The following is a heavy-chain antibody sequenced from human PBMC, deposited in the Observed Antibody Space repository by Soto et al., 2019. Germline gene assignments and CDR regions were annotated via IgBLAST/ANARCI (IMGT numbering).Heavy chain of an antibody. CDR1: GGSIISASYA. V-gene: IGHV4-31*11. Sequence: ASETRSLTCAVSGGSIISASYAWNWIRQSPGRGREGIGHIDSSGSTYYNPSLKSRVSISVDTSNNQFSLKLTSVTAADTAVYFCAREDAARIERWFDAWGQGSLVTVSS. D-gene: IGHD6-6*01. J-gene: IGHJ5*02. CDR2: IDSSGST. CDR3: AREDAARIERWFDA.